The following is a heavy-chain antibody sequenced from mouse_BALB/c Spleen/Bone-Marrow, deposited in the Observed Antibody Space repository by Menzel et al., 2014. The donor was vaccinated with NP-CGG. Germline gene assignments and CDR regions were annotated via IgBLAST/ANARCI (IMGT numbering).Heavy chain of an antibody. CDR3: ARRNGNFRYYAMDY. CDR2: IWSGGST. J-gene: IGHJ4*01. V-gene: IGHV2-2*01. D-gene: IGHD2-1*01. CDR1: GFSLTTYD. Sequence: VQLQQSGPGLVQPSQSLSITCTGSGFSLTTYDVVWVRQSPGKGLEWLGVIWSGGSTDYNAAFISRLSINKDNSRSQVFFKMNNLQAYDTAIYYCARRNGNFRYYAMDYWGQGTSVTVSS.